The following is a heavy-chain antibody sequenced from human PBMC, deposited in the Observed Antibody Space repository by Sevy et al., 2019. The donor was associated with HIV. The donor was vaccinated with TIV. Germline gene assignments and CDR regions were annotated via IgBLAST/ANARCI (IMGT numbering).Heavy chain of an antibody. J-gene: IGHJ6*02. CDR3: TRVEGAADWGMDV. V-gene: IGHV3-49*04. D-gene: IGHD1-26*01. CDR2: ISSKADGGTT. CDR1: GFTFDDYT. Sequence: GGSLRLSCTASGFTFDDYTMSWVRQAPGKGLEWVAFISSKADGGTTEYAASVTGRFTNSRDEYKSFAYLQMNSLKTEDTAVYYCTRVEGAADWGMDVWGQGTTVTVSS.